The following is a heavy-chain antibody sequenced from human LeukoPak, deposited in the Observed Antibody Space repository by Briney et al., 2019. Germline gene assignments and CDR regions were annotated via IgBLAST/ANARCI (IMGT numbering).Heavy chain of an antibody. V-gene: IGHV3-23*01. Sequence: GGCLRLSCAASGFSLSNYAMNWVRQTPGKRLEWVSGISGGNTYYGDSVRGRFTISRDSSKNTLYLHMDFLRAEDTAVYLCAKGYTTGWSEGYLDYWGQGTLVSVSS. J-gene: IGHJ4*02. D-gene: IGHD6-19*01. CDR1: GFSLSNYA. CDR2: ISGGNT. CDR3: AKGYTTGWSEGYLDY.